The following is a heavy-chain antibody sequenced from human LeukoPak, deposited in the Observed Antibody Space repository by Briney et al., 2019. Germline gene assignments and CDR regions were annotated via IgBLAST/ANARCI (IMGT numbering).Heavy chain of an antibody. V-gene: IGHV4-59*01. J-gene: IGHJ2*01. CDR1: GGSISSYY. Sequence: SETLSLTCTVSGGSISSYYWSWIRQPPGKGLEWIGYIYYSGSTNYNPSLKSRVTISVDTSKNRFSLKLSSVTAADTAVYCCASEKTTGSAGWHWYFDLWGRGTLVTVSS. CDR2: IYYSGST. D-gene: IGHD4-17*01. CDR3: ASEKTTGSAGWHWYFDL.